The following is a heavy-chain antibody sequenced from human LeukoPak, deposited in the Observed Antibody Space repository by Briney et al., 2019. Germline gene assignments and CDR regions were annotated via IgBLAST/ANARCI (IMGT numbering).Heavy chain of an antibody. CDR1: GGSISSSNW. Sequence: PSGTLSLTCAVSGGSISSSNWWRWVRQPPGKGLEWIGEIYHSGSTNYNPSLKSRVTIQVDKSNNQFSLQLSSVTAADTAVCYCAGDSGATDSRTGRPNGMDVWGKGTTVTVSS. CDR3: AGDSGATDSRTGRPNGMDV. J-gene: IGHJ6*04. D-gene: IGHD3-22*01. CDR2: IYHSGST. V-gene: IGHV4-4*02.